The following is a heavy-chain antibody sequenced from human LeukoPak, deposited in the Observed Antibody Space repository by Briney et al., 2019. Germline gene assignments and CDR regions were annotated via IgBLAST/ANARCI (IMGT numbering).Heavy chain of an antibody. CDR3: ARLSSSWYIVSWFDP. Sequence: PAESLSLTCTVSGCSISSYYLSWIRQPPGKGLEWIGYIYYSGSTNYNPSLKSRVTISVDTSKNQFSLKLSSVTAADTAVYYCARLSSSWYIVSWFDPWGQGTLVTVSS. V-gene: IGHV4-59*08. CDR2: IYYSGST. CDR1: GCSISSYY. J-gene: IGHJ5*02. D-gene: IGHD6-13*01.